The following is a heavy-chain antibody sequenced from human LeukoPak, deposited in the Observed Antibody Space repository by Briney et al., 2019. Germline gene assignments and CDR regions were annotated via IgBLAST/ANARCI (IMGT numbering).Heavy chain of an antibody. CDR3: VSFYESY. Sequence: PGGSLRLSCAASGNYWMHWVRQAPGKALVWVSHINSDGSWTSYADSVKGRFTISKDNAKNTVYLQMNSLRAEDTAVYYCVSFYESYWGRGTLVTVSS. CDR2: INSDGSWT. CDR1: GNYW. J-gene: IGHJ4*02. D-gene: IGHD2/OR15-2a*01. V-gene: IGHV3-74*01.